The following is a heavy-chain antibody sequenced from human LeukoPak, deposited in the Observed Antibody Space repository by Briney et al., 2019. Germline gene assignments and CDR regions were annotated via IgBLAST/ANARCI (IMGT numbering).Heavy chain of an antibody. Sequence: GGSLRLSCAASGFTFSSYEMNWVRQAPGKGLEWVSYISSSGSTIYYADSVKGRFTISRDNAKNTLYLQMNSLRDEDTAVYYCAKDQQWLEYFDYWGQGILVTVSS. J-gene: IGHJ4*02. D-gene: IGHD6-19*01. CDR1: GFTFSSYE. CDR2: ISSSGSTI. CDR3: AKDQQWLEYFDY. V-gene: IGHV3-48*03.